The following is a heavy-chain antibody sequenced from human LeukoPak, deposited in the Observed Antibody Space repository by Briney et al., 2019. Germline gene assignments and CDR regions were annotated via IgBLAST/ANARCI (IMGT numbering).Heavy chain of an antibody. CDR3: ARDSASIAGAVYWYFDL. D-gene: IGHD6-13*01. CDR1: GFTFSNHA. CDR2: IWYDESNK. Sequence: PGRSLRLSCAASGFTFSNHAMNWVRQAPGEGLEWVAVIWYDESNKYYADSVKGRFTISRDNSKNTLYLQMNSLRAEDTAVYYCARDSASIAGAVYWYFDLWGRGTLVTVSS. J-gene: IGHJ2*01. V-gene: IGHV3-33*01.